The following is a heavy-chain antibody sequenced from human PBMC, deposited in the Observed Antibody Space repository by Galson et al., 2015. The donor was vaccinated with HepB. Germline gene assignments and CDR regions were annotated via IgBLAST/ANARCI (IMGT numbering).Heavy chain of an antibody. V-gene: IGHV1-3*01. Sequence: SVKVSCKASGYTFTSYAMHWVRQAPGQRLEWMGWINAGNGNTKYSQKFQGRVTITRGTSASTAYMELSSLRSEDTAVYYCASSPIRYYDSSGFGYNWFDPWGQGTLVTVSS. CDR1: GYTFTSYA. CDR2: INAGNGNT. J-gene: IGHJ5*02. D-gene: IGHD3-22*01. CDR3: ASSPIRYYDSSGFGYNWFDP.